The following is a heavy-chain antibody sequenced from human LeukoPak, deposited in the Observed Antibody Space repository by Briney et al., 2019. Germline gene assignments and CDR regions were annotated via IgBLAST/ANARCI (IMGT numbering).Heavy chain of an antibody. D-gene: IGHD1-26*01. CDR1: GVTFSSHW. CDR3: ARDPTLYSGTYDTY. CDR2: IKQDGSER. V-gene: IGHV3-7*03. J-gene: IGHJ4*02. Sequence: GGSLRLSCVVSGVTFSSHWMSWVRQAPGKGLEWVANIKQDGSERYYVDSVKGRFTISRDNAKNSVFLQMNSLRAEDTAVYYCARDPTLYSGTYDTYWGQGILVTVSS.